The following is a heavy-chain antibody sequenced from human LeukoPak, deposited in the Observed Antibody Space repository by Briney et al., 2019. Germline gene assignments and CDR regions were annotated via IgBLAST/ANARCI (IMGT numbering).Heavy chain of an antibody. J-gene: IGHJ4*02. V-gene: IGHV3-30*18. CDR2: ISYDGSNK. D-gene: IGHD5-12*01. Sequence: PGGSLRLSCAASGFTFSSYGMHWVRQAPGKGLEWVAVISYDGSNKYYADSVKGRFTISRDNSKNTLYLQMNSLRAEDTAVYYCAKDPYGGYFYWGQGTLVTVSS. CDR1: GFTFSSYG. CDR3: AKDPYGGYFY.